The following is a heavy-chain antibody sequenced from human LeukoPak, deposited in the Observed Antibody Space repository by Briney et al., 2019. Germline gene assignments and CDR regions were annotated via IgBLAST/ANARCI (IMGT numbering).Heavy chain of an antibody. J-gene: IGHJ4*02. CDR2: IIPILGIA. D-gene: IGHD6-19*01. Sequence: SVKVSRKASGGTFSSYAISWVRQAPGQGLEWMGRIIPILGIANYAQKFQGRVTITADKSTSTAYMELSSLRSEDTAVYYCARESGIAEAGGHFDYWGQGTLVTVSS. CDR3: ARESGIAEAGGHFDY. CDR1: GGTFSSYA. V-gene: IGHV1-69*04.